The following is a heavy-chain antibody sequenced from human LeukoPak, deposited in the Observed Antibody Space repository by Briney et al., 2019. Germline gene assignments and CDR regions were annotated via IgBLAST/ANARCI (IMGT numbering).Heavy chain of an antibody. D-gene: IGHD3-16*01. CDR2: IKEDGREK. CDR3: TRALGHSVLAFDV. J-gene: IGHJ3*01. CDR1: GFIFNNYW. V-gene: IGHV3-7*03. Sequence: GGSLRLSCAASGFIFNNYWMNWVRQAPGKELEWVASIKEDGREKLYVESLEGRLTIARDNAKESLHLQMRNLRVEDTAVYYCTRALGHSVLAFDVWGQGTVVIVS.